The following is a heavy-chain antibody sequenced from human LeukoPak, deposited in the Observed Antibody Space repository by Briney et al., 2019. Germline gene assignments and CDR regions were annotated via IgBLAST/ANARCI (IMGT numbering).Heavy chain of an antibody. V-gene: IGHV3-21*01. CDR3: ARELGTRRSLDY. J-gene: IGHJ4*02. Sequence: GGSLRLSCAASGFTFSNYSMNWVRQAPGKGLEWVSSIGTTGSYIYYADSVKGRFTISRDNAKNSLYLQMNSLRAEDTAVYYCARELGTRRSLDYWGQGTLVTVSS. D-gene: IGHD1-26*01. CDR1: GFTFSNYS. CDR2: IGTTGSYI.